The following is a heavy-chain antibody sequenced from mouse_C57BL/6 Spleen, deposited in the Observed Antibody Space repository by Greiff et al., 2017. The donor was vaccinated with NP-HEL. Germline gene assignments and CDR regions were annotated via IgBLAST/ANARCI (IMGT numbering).Heavy chain of an antibody. J-gene: IGHJ1*03. D-gene: IGHD1-1*01. V-gene: IGHV1-76*01. CDR2: IYPGSGNT. Sequence: QVQLKESGAELVRPGASVKLSCKASGYTFTDYYINWVKQRPGQGLEWIARIYPGSGNTYYNEKFKGKATLTAEKSSSTAYMQLSSLTSEDSAVYFCARETTGWYFDVWGTGTTVTVSS. CDR1: GYTFTDYY. CDR3: ARETTGWYFDV.